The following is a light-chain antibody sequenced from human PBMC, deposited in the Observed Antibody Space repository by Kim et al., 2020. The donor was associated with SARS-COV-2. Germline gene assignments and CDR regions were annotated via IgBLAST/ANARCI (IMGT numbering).Light chain of an antibody. CDR1: QDISSS. CDR2: AAS. CDR3: QQVNSYPLT. Sequence: ASGGGRVTIHCRVSQDISSSLAWYQQKPGKAPKLRIDAASTWQSGVPSRFSGRGSGTEFSLTVSSLQPEDFATYYCQQVNSYPLTFGGGTKVDIK. V-gene: IGKV1-9*01. J-gene: IGKJ4*01.